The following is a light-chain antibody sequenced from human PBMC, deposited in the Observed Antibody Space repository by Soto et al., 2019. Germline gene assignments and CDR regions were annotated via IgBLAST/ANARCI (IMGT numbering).Light chain of an antibody. CDR2: EVS. CDR3: SSYTSGTTRV. Sequence: QSVLTQPASVSGSPGQSITISCTGTSSDVGDYNYVSWYQQHPVKAPKLIIFEVSNRPSGVSNRFSGSKSGNTASLTISGLQAEDEADYYCSSYTSGTTRVFGGGTQLTVL. CDR1: SSDVGDYNY. J-gene: IGLJ7*01. V-gene: IGLV2-14*01.